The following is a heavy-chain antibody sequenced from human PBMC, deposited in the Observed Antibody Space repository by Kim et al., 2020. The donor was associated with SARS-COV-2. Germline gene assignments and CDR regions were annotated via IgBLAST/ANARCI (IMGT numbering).Heavy chain of an antibody. J-gene: IGHJ5*02. V-gene: IGHV4-39*01. CDR1: GFSISSSSYY. Sequence: SETLSLTCTVSGFSISSSSYYWGWIRQPPGRGLEWIVTIYYSGTTYYNPSLRSRVTISIDTSKNQFSLELTSVTAADTAVYYCTSSTGSSPSAFPFDPWGQGTLVSISS. D-gene: IGHD2-8*02. CDR2: IYYSGTT. CDR3: TSSTGSSPSAFPFDP.